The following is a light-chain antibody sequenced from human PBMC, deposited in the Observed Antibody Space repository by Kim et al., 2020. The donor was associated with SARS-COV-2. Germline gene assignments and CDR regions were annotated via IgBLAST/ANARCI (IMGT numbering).Light chain of an antibody. CDR1: QSVSNY. J-gene: IGKJ4*01. CDR2: DAT. V-gene: IGKV3-11*01. Sequence: EIVLTQSPATLSLSPGERATLSRRASQSVSNYLAWYQQKPGQAPRLLIFDATNRATGIPARFSGSGSGTDFTLTISTLEPEDFAVYYCQQRSNWPRGLTFGGGTKVDIK. CDR3: QQRSNWPRGLT.